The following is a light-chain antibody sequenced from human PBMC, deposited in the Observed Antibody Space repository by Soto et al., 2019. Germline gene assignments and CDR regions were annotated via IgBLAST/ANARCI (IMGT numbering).Light chain of an antibody. CDR1: QSISNW. J-gene: IGKJ4*01. Sequence: DIQMTQSPSTLSASVGDRVTITCRASQSISNWLGWYQQKPGKAPKFLISKASTLERGVSSRFSGGGSGTEFTLTISSLQPDDFATYSCQQSETFGGGTKVEI. V-gene: IGKV1-5*03. CDR2: KAS. CDR3: QQSET.